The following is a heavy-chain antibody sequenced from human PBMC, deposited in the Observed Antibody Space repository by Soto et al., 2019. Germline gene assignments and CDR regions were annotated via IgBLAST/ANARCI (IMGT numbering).Heavy chain of an antibody. V-gene: IGHV4-59*08. CDR2: IYYSGST. J-gene: IGHJ4*02. D-gene: IGHD6-25*01. Sequence: QVQLQESGPGLVKPSETLSLTCTVSGGSISSYYWSWIRQPPGKGLEWIGYIYYSGSTNYNPSLKTRVTISGDTSTNQFSLKLSSVAAADTAVYYCARRYGYSFDYWGQGTLVTVSS. CDR1: GGSISSYY. CDR3: ARRYGYSFDY.